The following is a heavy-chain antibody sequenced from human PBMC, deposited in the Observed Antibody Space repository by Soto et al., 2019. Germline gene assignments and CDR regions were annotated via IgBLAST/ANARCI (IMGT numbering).Heavy chain of an antibody. CDR1: GYTFTSYG. CDR3: ARGYYYDSSGYLGY. V-gene: IGHV1-18*01. D-gene: IGHD3-22*01. J-gene: IGHJ4*02. CDR2: ISAYNGNT. Sequence: ASVKASCEASGYTFTSYGISWVRQAPGQGLEWMGWISAYNGNTNYAQKLQGRVTMTTDTSTSTAYMELRSLRSDDTAVYYCARGYYYDSSGYLGYWGQGTLVTVSS.